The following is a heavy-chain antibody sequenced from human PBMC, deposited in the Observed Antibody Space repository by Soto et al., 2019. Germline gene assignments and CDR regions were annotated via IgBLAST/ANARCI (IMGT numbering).Heavy chain of an antibody. D-gene: IGHD3-16*01. Sequence: EVQLLEAGGGLVQPGGSLRLSCAASGFTFSNYAMTWVRQAPGKGLEWVSLIRKNGGSTYYADSVKGRFTVSRDDSKNMLYLQMDSLRAEDTAVYYCAKDLNSYTGRFYLDFWGQGTLVTVSS. J-gene: IGHJ4*02. V-gene: IGHV3-23*01. CDR1: GFTFSNYA. CDR3: AKDLNSYTGRFYLDF. CDR2: IRKNGGST.